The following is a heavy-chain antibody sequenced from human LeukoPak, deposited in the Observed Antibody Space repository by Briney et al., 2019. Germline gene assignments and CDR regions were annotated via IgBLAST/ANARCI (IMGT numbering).Heavy chain of an antibody. CDR3: ARGGPFGYFSSGNCLNWFDP. CDR2: ISGSGSTI. CDR1: AFTFGDYW. V-gene: IGHV3-11*01. J-gene: IGHJ5*02. D-gene: IGHD2-15*01. Sequence: GGSLRLSCAGSAFTFGDYWMSWIRQAPGKGLEWVSYISGSGSTIYYADSVKGRFTISRDNARKSLYLQMNSLRADDTAMYYCARGGPFGYFSSGNCLNWFDPWGQGTLLTVSS.